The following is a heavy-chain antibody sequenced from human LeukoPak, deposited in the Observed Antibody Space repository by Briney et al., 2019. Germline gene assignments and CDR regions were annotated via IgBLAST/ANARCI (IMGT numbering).Heavy chain of an antibody. CDR3: ARSLKWNLVAFDF. Sequence: GGSLRLSCAAPGFTFSSYAVNWVRQAPGKGLWWGSVINKSGDTTFYADSVKGRFTISRDNSKNTLYLQLSSLRGDDTDVYYCARSLKWNLVAFDFWGQGTLVTVSS. D-gene: IGHD1-1*01. CDR2: INKSGDTT. V-gene: IGHV3-23*01. CDR1: GFTFSSYA. J-gene: IGHJ4*02.